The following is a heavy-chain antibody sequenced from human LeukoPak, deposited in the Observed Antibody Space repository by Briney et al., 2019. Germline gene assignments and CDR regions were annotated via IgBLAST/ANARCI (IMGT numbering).Heavy chain of an antibody. J-gene: IGHJ6*03. V-gene: IGHV3-33*01. CDR3: ARDRIAVAGTLYYYYMDV. CDR2: IWYDGSNK. CDR1: GFTFSSYG. Sequence: GGSLRLSCAASGFTFSSYGMHWVRQAPGKGLEWVAVIWYDGSNKYYADSVKGRFTISRDNSKNTLYLQMNSLRAEDTAVYHCARDRIAVAGTLYYYYMDVWGKGTTVTVSS. D-gene: IGHD6-19*01.